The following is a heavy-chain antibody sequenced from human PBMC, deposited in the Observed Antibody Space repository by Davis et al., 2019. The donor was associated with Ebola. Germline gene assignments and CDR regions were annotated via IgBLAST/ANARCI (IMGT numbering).Heavy chain of an antibody. Sequence: PSETLSLTCAVYGGSFSGYYWSWIRQPPGKGLEWIGEINHSGSTNYNPSLKSRVTISVDTSKNQFSLKLSSVTAADTAVYYCARTPSSGWPSVAFDIWGQGTMVTVSS. CDR1: GGSFSGYY. V-gene: IGHV4-34*01. D-gene: IGHD6-19*01. CDR3: ARTPSSGWPSVAFDI. J-gene: IGHJ3*02. CDR2: INHSGST.